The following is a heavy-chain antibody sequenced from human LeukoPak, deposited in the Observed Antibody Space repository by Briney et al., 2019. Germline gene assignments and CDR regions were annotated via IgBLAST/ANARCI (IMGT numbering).Heavy chain of an antibody. V-gene: IGHV1-2*02. D-gene: IGHD1-26*01. J-gene: IGHJ4*02. CDR2: INPNSGGT. CDR3: ARPEPGGGSGSYQGTFDY. Sequence: ASVKVSCKASGYTFTGYYMHWVRQAPGQGLEWMGWINPNSGGTNYAQKFQGRVTMTRDTSISTAYMELSRPRSDDTAVYYCARPEPGGGSGSYQGTFDYWGQGTLVTVSS. CDR1: GYTFTGYY.